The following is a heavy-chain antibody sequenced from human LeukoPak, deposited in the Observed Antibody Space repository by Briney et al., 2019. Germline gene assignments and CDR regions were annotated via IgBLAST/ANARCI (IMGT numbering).Heavy chain of an antibody. V-gene: IGHV3-53*04. CDR3: VYVEEDYATGDH. CDR2: IYSGGST. Sequence: PGGSLRLSCAASGFTVRSNYMTWVRQAPGKGLEWVSVIYSGGSTYYADSVKGRFTIARHISRNTLFLQMNSLRAEDTAVYYCVYVEEDYATGDHWGRRTLVTVSP. D-gene: IGHD2-2*01. CDR1: GFTVRSNY. J-gene: IGHJ4*02.